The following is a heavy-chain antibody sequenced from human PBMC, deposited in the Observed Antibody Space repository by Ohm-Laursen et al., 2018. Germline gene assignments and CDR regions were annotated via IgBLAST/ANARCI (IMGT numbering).Heavy chain of an antibody. CDR2: INPRSGGT. D-gene: IGHD3-22*01. CDR1: GYSFSDFY. V-gene: IGHV1-2*02. CDR3: ARDMRDTSLIDDV. J-gene: IGHJ4*02. Sequence: GASVKVSCKVSGYSFSDFYIHWVRQAPEEGLEWMGWINPRSGGTRSAPKFQDRATMTRDPSISTVYLEVRRLTSDDTGVYFCARDMRDTSLIDDVWGQGTLVSVSA.